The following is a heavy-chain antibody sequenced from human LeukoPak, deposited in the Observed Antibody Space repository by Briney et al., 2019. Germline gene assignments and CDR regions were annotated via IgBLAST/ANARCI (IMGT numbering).Heavy chain of an antibody. J-gene: IGHJ6*03. CDR3: AKGVDKYSSSWGYYYYMDV. D-gene: IGHD6-6*01. CDR1: GFTFSSYG. Sequence: GGSLRLSCAASGFTFSSYGMHWVRQAPGKGLEWVAFIRYDGSNKYYADSVKGRFTISRDNSKNTLYLQMNSLRAEDTAVYYCAKGVDKYSSSWGYYYYMDVWGKGTTVTVSS. V-gene: IGHV3-30*02. CDR2: IRYDGSNK.